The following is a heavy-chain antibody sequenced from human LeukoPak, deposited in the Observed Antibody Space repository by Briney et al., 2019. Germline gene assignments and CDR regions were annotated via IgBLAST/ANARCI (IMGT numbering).Heavy chain of an antibody. J-gene: IGHJ4*02. Sequence: PGGSLRLSCAASGFTVSSNYMSWVRQAPGKGLEWVSVIYSGGSTYYADSVKGRFTISRDNSKNTLYLQMNSLRAEDTAVYYCARVQSSSGWFVDYWGQGTLVTVSS. D-gene: IGHD6-19*01. CDR2: IYSGGST. CDR1: GFTVSSNY. CDR3: ARVQSSSGWFVDY. V-gene: IGHV3-53*01.